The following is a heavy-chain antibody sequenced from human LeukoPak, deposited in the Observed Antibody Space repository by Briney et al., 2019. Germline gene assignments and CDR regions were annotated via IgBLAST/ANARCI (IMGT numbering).Heavy chain of an antibody. CDR1: GFTFSFHW. D-gene: IGHD2-2*03. CDR2: INQDGIDK. Sequence: GGSLRLSCAASGFTFSFHWMTWVRQAPGKRLEWVASINQDGIDKYYVDSVKGRFTISRDNSNNTVYLQMNSLRAEDTAVYYCARVDDLDAFDTWGQGTLVTVSS. J-gene: IGHJ3*02. V-gene: IGHV3-7*01. CDR3: ARVDDLDAFDT.